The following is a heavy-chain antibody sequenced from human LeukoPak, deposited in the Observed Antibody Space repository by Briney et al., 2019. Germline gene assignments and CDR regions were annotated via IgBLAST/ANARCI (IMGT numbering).Heavy chain of an antibody. CDR1: GGSISNYY. J-gene: IGHJ4*02. Sequence: SETLSLTCTVSGGSISNYYWSWIRQPPGKGLEWIGYIYFSGSTNYNPSLKSRVTISVDTSKNQFSLKLSSVTAADTAVYYCARSSGSYSGVDYWGQGTLVTVSS. CDR2: IYFSGST. CDR3: ARSSGSYSGVDY. D-gene: IGHD1-26*01. V-gene: IGHV4-59*01.